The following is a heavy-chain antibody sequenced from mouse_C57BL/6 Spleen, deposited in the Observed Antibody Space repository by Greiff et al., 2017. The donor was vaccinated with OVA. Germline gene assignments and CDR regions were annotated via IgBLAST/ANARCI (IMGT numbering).Heavy chain of an antibody. CDR2: IDPSDSYT. V-gene: IGHV1-50*01. D-gene: IGHD1-1*01. Sequence: QSCKASGYTFTSYWMQWVKQRPGQGLEWIGEIDPSDSYTNYNQKFKGKATLTVDTSSSTAYMQLSSLTSEDSAVYYCASSYYYGSRNYWGQGTTLTVSS. J-gene: IGHJ2*01. CDR1: GYTFTSYW. CDR3: ASSYYYGSRNY.